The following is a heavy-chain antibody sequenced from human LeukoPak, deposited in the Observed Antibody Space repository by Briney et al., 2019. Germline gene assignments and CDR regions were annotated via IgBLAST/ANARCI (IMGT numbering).Heavy chain of an antibody. D-gene: IGHD2-15*01. CDR2: MNPNSGNT. Sequence: GASVKVSCKASGYTFTSYGISWVRQAPGQGLEWMGWMNPNSGNTGYAQKFQGRVTITRNTSISTAYMELSSLRSEDTAVYYCARDPSVYYYMDVWGKGTTVTVSS. CDR3: ARDPSVYYYMDV. V-gene: IGHV1-8*03. J-gene: IGHJ6*03. CDR1: GYTFTSYG.